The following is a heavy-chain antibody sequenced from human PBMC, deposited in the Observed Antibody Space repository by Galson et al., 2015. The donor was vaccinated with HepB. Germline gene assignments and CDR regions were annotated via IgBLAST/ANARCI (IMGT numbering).Heavy chain of an antibody. V-gene: IGHV1-69*04. Sequence: SVKVSCKASGGTFSSYTINWMRQAPGQGLEWIGRIIPILGIAKYAQKFQGRVTITADKSTSTAYMELSSLRSEDTAVYFCARDRDEWFGGAVPHSSYYFYGMGVWGQWTTVTVSS. CDR2: IIPILGIA. J-gene: IGHJ6*02. D-gene: IGHD3-10*01. CDR1: GGTFSSYT. CDR3: ARDRDEWFGGAVPHSSYYFYGMGV.